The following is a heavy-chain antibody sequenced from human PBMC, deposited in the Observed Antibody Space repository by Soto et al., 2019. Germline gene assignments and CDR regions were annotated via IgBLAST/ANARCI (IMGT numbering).Heavy chain of an antibody. V-gene: IGHV1-69*13. D-gene: IGHD3-3*01. CDR1: GGTFSSYA. J-gene: IGHJ6*02. CDR3: AADYLATIFGVVRSYYYYGMDV. CDR2: IIPIFGTA. Sequence: ASVKVSCKASGGTFSSYAISWVRQAPGQGLEWMGGIIPIFGTANYAQKFQGRVTITADESTSTAYMELSSLRSEDTAVYYCAADYLATIFGVVRSYYYYGMDVWGQGTTVTVSS.